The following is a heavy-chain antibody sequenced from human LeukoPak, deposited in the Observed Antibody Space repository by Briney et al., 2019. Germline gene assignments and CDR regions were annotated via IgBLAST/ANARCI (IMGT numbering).Heavy chain of an antibody. CDR1: GYSISSGYY. D-gene: IGHD6-6*01. CDR2: VFHSGST. V-gene: IGHV4-38-2*02. Sequence: SETLSLTCIVSGYSISSGYYWDWIRQPPGKGLEWIGSVFHSGSTYYNPSLKSRVTISVDTSKNQFSLKLASVTAADTAVYYCARPPGQYSTSSALVVWGQGTLVTVSS. J-gene: IGHJ4*02. CDR3: ARPPGQYSTSSALVV.